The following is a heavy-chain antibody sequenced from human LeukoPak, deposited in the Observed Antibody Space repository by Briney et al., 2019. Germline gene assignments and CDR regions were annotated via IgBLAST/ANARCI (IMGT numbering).Heavy chain of an antibody. Sequence: ASVKVSCKASGYTFTSYGISWVRQAPGQGLEWMGWISAYNGNTNYAQKLQGRVTMTTDTSTSTAYMELRSLRSDDTAVYYCARSPAVLLWCGEPITGLGPWGQGTLVTVSS. CDR3: ARSPAVLLWCGEPITGLGP. D-gene: IGHD3-10*01. J-gene: IGHJ5*02. CDR2: ISAYNGNT. V-gene: IGHV1-18*01. CDR1: GYTFTSYG.